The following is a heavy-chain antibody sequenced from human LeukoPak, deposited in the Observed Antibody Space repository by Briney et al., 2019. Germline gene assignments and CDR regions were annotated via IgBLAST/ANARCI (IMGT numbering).Heavy chain of an antibody. Sequence: PSETLSLTCTVSGGSIGSYFWSWIRQPPGKGLEWIGYNSGSTKYNPSLKSRVTISVDTSKNQFSLKLSSVTAADTAVYYCARGLPYNWFDPWGQGTLVTVSS. CDR3: ARGLPYNWFDP. CDR1: GGSIGSYF. CDR2: NSGST. D-gene: IGHD5-18*01. V-gene: IGHV4-59*01. J-gene: IGHJ5*02.